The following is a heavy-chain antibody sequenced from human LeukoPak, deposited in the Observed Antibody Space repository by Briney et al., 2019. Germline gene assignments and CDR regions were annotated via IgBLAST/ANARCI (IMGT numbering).Heavy chain of an antibody. V-gene: IGHV3-74*01. CDR3: ASSPTWGPFDY. D-gene: IGHD7-27*01. Sequence: GGSLRLSCAASGFTLGSYWMHWVRQVPGKGLVWVSRINPDGGTTTYADSVKGRFTISRDNAKNTLYLQMNSLRAEDTAVYFCASSPTWGPFDYWGQGSLVTVSS. J-gene: IGHJ4*02. CDR1: GFTLGSYW. CDR2: INPDGGTT.